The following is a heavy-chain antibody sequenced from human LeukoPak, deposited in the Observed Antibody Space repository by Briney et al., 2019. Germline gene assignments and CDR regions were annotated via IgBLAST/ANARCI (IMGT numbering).Heavy chain of an antibody. J-gene: IGHJ4*02. CDR1: GYSFSNYW. D-gene: IGHD5-24*01. V-gene: IGHV3-7*05. CDR2: IKEDGSEK. Sequence: PGGSLRLSCVASGYSFSNYWMSWVRQAPGKGLEWVANIKEDGSEKYYVDSVKGRFTISRDNSKNTLFLQMNSLRAEDTAVYYCARGDRRDGYRFDYWGQGILVTVSS. CDR3: ARGDRRDGYRFDY.